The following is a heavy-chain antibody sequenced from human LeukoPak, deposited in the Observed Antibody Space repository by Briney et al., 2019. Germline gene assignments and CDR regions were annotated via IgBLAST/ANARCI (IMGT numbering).Heavy chain of an antibody. CDR1: GGSISSYY. D-gene: IGHD2-21*02. CDR3: ARVVTATNYYYYYMDV. J-gene: IGHJ6*03. V-gene: IGHV4-59*01. CDR2: IYYSGST. Sequence: SETLSLTCTVSGGSISSYYWSWVRQPPGKGLEWIGYIYYSGSTNYNPSLKSRVTISVDTSKNQFSLKLSSVTAADTAVYYCARVVTATNYYYYYMDVWGKGTTVTVSS.